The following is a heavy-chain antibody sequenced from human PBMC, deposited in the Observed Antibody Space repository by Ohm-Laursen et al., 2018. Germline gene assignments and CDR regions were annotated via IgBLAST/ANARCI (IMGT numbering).Heavy chain of an antibody. CDR1: GFTFSSYS. V-gene: IGHV3-48*01. J-gene: IGHJ5*02. CDR2: ISGSSSTI. D-gene: IGHD3-10*01. Sequence: SLRLSCTASGFTFSSYSMNWVRQAPGKGLEWVSYISGSSSTIYYADSVKGRFTISRDNAKNSLYLQMNSLRAEDTAVYYCTKGLSGGTGHGNWFDPWGQGTLVIVSS. CDR3: TKGLSGGTGHGNWFDP.